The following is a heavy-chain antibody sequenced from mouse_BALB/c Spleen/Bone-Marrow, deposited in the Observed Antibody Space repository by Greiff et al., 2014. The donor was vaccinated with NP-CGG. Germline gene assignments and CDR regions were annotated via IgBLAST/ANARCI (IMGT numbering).Heavy chain of an antibody. CDR3: TRSRAYFRDWFAY. Sequence: EVHLVESGPELEKPGASVKISCKASGHSFTGYNMNWVKQSHGKSLEWIGNIDPYYGTTTFNQMFKDKATLTVDKSSSTAYMQLKSLTSEDSAVYYCTRSRAYFRDWFAYWGQGTLVTVSA. CDR1: GHSFTGYN. D-gene: IGHD2-14*01. CDR2: IDPYYGTT. J-gene: IGHJ3*01. V-gene: IGHV1-39*01.